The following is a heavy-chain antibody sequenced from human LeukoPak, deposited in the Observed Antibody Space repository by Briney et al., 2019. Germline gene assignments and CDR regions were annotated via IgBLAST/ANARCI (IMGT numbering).Heavy chain of an antibody. CDR2: MNPNSGNT. V-gene: IGHV1-8*01. J-gene: IGHJ5*02. D-gene: IGHD3-10*01. Sequence: ASVKVSCKAPGYTFTSYDINWVRQATGQGLEWMGWMNPNSGNTGYAQKFQGRVTMTRNTSISTAYMELSSLRAEDTALYYCVGGGSGSPPDTWGQGTLVTVSS. CDR1: GYTFTSYD. CDR3: VGGGSGSPPDT.